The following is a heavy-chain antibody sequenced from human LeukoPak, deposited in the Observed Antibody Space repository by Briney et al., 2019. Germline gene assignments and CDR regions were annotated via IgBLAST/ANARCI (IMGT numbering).Heavy chain of an antibody. CDR1: GYTFTSYD. D-gene: IGHD3-10*01. Sequence: ASVKVSCKASGYTFTSYDINWVRQATGQGLEWMGWMNPNSCNTGYAHKFHGRVTMIRNPSTSTDYMELSSLRSEDTAVYYCARERGSGSSYTDYWGQGTLVTVSS. J-gene: IGHJ4*02. CDR2: MNPNSCNT. CDR3: ARERGSGSSYTDY. V-gene: IGHV1-8*01.